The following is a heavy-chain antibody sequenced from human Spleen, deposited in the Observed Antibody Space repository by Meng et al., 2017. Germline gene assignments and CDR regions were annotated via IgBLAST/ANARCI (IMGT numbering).Heavy chain of an antibody. CDR3: ARDYGSGKNFDN. CDR1: EFTSSIYW. CDR2: IDRYGSST. V-gene: IGHV3-74*01. J-gene: IGHJ4*02. Sequence: GGSLRLSFAASEFTSSIYWMHWVRQAPGKGLVWVSRIDRYGSSTNYADSVKGRFTISRDNAKNSLYLQMNSLRAEDTAVYYCARDYGSGKNFDNWGQGTLVTVSS. D-gene: IGHD3-10*01.